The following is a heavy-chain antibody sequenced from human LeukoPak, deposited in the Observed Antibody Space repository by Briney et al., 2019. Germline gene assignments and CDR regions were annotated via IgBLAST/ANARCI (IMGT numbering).Heavy chain of an antibody. V-gene: IGHV3-48*03. CDR3: ARVAYSSSWHLAQSGYYMDV. J-gene: IGHJ6*03. CDR2: ISSSGSTI. Sequence: GGSLRLSCAAFGFTFSNYDMTWVRQAPGKGLEWVSYISSSGSTIYYADSVKGRFTISRDNAKNSLYLQMNSLRAEDTAVYYCARVAYSSSWHLAQSGYYMDVWGKGTTVTVSS. CDR1: GFTFSNYD. D-gene: IGHD6-13*01.